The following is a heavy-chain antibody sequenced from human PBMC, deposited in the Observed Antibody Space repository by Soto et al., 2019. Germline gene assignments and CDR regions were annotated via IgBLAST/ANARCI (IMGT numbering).Heavy chain of an antibody. D-gene: IGHD3-10*01. CDR1: GYTFSNYG. V-gene: IGHV1-18*04. Sequence: QVQLVQSGDEAKKSGASVKVSCKASGYTFSNYGISWVRQAPGQGLEWMGWISGYNGLTAYAQSVQGRVTMTIDTPTRTAFMELTSLRSNDTAVYYCARDEGIRGFDSWGPGTLVTVSS. CDR3: ARDEGIRGFDS. J-gene: IGHJ4*02. CDR2: ISGYNGLT.